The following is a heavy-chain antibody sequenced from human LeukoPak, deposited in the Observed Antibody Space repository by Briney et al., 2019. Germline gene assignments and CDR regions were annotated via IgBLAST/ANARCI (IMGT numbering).Heavy chain of an antibody. CDR3: ASKTWDRGMDV. J-gene: IGHJ6*02. V-gene: IGHV3-21*01. CDR1: GFTVSSNY. CDR2: ISSSSTYI. Sequence: GGSLRLSCAASGFTVSSNYMSWVRQAPGKGLEWVSSISSSSTYIYYADSVKGRFTISRDNAKNSLYLQMNSLGVEDTAVYYCASKTWDRGMDVWGQGTTVTVSS. D-gene: IGHD1-26*01.